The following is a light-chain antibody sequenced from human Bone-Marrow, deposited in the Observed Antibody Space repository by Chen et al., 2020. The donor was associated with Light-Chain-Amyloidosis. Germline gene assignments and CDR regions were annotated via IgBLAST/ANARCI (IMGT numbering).Light chain of an antibody. J-gene: IGLJ3*02. CDR2: KDT. CDR1: ALPKQH. CDR3: QSADVTGSYVM. Sequence: SYEFTQPPSVSVSPGQTARITCSGDALPKQHAYWYQQRPGQAPVLIIYKDTVRPSGIPERISGSGSGTIVTLTISGVQAEDEADYYCQSADVTGSYVMFGGGTKLTVL. V-gene: IGLV3-25*03.